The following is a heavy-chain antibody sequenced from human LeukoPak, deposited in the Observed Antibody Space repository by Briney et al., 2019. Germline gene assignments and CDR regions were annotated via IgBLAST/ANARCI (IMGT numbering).Heavy chain of an antibody. V-gene: IGHV3-73*01. J-gene: IGHJ4*02. CDR3: TTYRSGHY. CDR1: GFTFSGSD. CDR2: ITTKASNYAT. Sequence: GGSLRLSCEASGFTFSGSDIHWVRQASGKGLEWVGRITTKASNYATAYGASVKGRFTISRDDSENTAYLQMNSLKTEDTAVYYCTTYRSGHYWGQGTLVTVSS. D-gene: IGHD6-19*01.